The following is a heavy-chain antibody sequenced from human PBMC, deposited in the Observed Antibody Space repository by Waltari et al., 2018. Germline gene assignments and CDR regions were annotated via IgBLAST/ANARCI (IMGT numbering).Heavy chain of an antibody. J-gene: IGHJ4*02. CDR3: ARDMEGSGYLNYFDY. D-gene: IGHD3-22*01. CDR2: INAGNGNT. CDR1: GYTFTSYA. V-gene: IGHV1-3*01. Sequence: QVQLMQSGAEVKKPGASVKVSCKASGYTFTSYAMHWVRQAPGQRLEWMGWINAGNGNTKYSQKFQGRVTITRDTSASTAYMELSSLRSEDTAVYCCARDMEGSGYLNYFDYWGQGTLVTVSS.